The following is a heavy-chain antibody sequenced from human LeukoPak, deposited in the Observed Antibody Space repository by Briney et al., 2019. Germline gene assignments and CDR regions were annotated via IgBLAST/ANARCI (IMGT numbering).Heavy chain of an antibody. CDR3: ARALSYNSCLIIDY. V-gene: IGHV4-39*01. Sequence: SETLSLTRTVSGASIRGSSNYWGWIRQPPAKGLEWIANIHYSGNSNYNPSLKSRVTISLDTSKNQFSLKLTSLTATDSAVYYCARALSYNSCLIIDYWGQGTLVTVSS. CDR2: IHYSGNS. J-gene: IGHJ4*02. CDR1: GASIRGSSNY. D-gene: IGHD6-6*01.